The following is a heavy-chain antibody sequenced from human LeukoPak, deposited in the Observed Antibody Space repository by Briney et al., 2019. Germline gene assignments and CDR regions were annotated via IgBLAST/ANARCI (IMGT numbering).Heavy chain of an antibody. Sequence: ASVKVSCKASGGTFSSYAISWVRQAPGQGLEWMGRIIPILGIANYAQKFQGRVTITADKSTSTAHMELSSLRSEDTAVYYCARVASFGSGSPYGMDVWGQGTTVTVSS. V-gene: IGHV1-69*04. CDR2: IIPILGIA. CDR1: GGTFSSYA. CDR3: ARVASFGSGSPYGMDV. D-gene: IGHD3-10*01. J-gene: IGHJ6*02.